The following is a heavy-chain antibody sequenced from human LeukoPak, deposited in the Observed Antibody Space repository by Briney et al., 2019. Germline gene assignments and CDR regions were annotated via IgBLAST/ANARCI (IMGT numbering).Heavy chain of an antibody. D-gene: IGHD3-9*01. Sequence: SETLSLTCTVSGGSISSYYWSWIRQPPGKGLEWIGYIYYSGSTNYNPSLKSRVTISVDTSKNQFSLKLSSVTAADTAVYCCARLIRYFDWFPFDYWGQGTLVTVSS. J-gene: IGHJ4*02. V-gene: IGHV4-59*08. CDR2: IYYSGST. CDR3: ARLIRYFDWFPFDY. CDR1: GGSISSYY.